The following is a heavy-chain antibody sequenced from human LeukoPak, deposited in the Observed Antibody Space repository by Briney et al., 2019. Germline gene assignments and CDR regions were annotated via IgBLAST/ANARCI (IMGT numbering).Heavy chain of an antibody. CDR3: ARGFGARDY. Sequence: PSETLSLTCAVYGGSFSGYYWSWIRQPPGKGLEWIGEINHSGSTNYNPSLKSRVTISVDTSKNQFSLKLSSVTAAGTAVYYCARGFGARDYWGQGTLVTVSS. CDR1: GGSFSGYY. V-gene: IGHV4-34*01. D-gene: IGHD1-26*01. CDR2: INHSGST. J-gene: IGHJ4*02.